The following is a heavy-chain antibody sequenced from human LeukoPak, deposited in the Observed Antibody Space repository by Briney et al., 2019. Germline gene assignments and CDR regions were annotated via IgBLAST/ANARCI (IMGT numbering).Heavy chain of an antibody. V-gene: IGHV4-59*12. J-gene: IGHJ4*02. CDR2: IYYSGST. Sequence: SETLSLTCTVSGGSISSYYWSWIRQPPGKGLEWIGYIYYSGSTNYNPSLKSRVTISVDTSKNQFSLKLSSVTAADTAVYYCARGLFYSTLDYWGQGTLVTVSS. D-gene: IGHD4-11*01. CDR1: GGSISSYY. CDR3: ARGLFYSTLDY.